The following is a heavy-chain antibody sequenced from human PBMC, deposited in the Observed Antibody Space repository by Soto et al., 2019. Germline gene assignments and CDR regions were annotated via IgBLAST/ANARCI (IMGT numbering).Heavy chain of an antibody. V-gene: IGHV3-15*07. CDR3: TPLALKYSSGWYEFSD. CDR2: IKSKTDGGTT. CDR1: GFTLSNVW. Sequence: EVQLVESGGGLVKPGGSLRLSCAASGFTLSNVWMNWVRQAPGKGLEWVGRIKSKTDGGTTDYAAPVKGRFTISRDDSKNTLYLQINILKTYHTSFYYFTPLALKYSSGWYEFSDWGQGTLVTVSS. J-gene: IGHJ4*02. D-gene: IGHD6-19*01.